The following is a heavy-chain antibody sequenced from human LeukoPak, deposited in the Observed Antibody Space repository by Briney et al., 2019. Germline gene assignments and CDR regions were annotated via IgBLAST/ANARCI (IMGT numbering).Heavy chain of an antibody. Sequence: ASVTVSCKASGYTFTSYYMHWVRQAPGQGLEWMGMISPSGGNTDYAQKFQGTVTMTSDTSTSTVYMDLSSLRSEDTAVYYCARGVDCSGGSCLLPWGQGTLVTVSS. V-gene: IGHV1-46*01. CDR2: ISPSGGNT. CDR1: GYTFTSYY. CDR3: ARGVDCSGGSCLLP. J-gene: IGHJ5*02. D-gene: IGHD2-15*01.